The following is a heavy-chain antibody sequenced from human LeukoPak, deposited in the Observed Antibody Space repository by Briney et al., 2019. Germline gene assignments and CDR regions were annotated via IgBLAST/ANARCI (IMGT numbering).Heavy chain of an antibody. J-gene: IGHJ4*01. V-gene: IGHV4-39*07. CDR2: MSYSGHT. CDR3: ARDRDVDDFDS. CDR1: GGSISSSSYY. D-gene: IGHD2-15*01. Sequence: SETLSLTSTVSGGSISSSSYYWGWIRQAPGKGLEWIVSMSYSGHTYYNPSLKSRVTTSIDTSKNQLSLNLKSVTAADTAVYYCARDRDVDDFDSWGHGTLVTVSS.